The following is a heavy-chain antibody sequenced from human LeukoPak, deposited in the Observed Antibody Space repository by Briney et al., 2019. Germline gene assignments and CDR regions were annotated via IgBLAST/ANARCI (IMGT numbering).Heavy chain of an antibody. CDR1: GFTFDDYA. CDR3: ASQGPIDAFDI. CDR2: ISWNSGSI. V-gene: IGHV3-9*01. J-gene: IGHJ3*02. Sequence: GGSLRLSCAASGFTFDDYAMHWVRQAPGKGLEWVSGISWNSGSIGCADSVKGRFTISRDNAKNSLYLQMNSLRAEDTALYYCASQGPIDAFDIWGQGTMVTVSS.